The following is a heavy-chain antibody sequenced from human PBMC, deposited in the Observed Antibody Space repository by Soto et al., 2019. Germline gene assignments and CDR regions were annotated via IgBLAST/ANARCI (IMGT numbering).Heavy chain of an antibody. Sequence: QVQLQESGPGLVKPSETLSLTCTVSGGSISSYYWSWIRQPPGKGLEWIGYIYYSGSTTYNPSLKSRVTISVDTSKNQFSLKLSSVTAADTAVYYCARATRGVTFDYWGQGTLVTVSS. CDR3: ARATRGVTFDY. V-gene: IGHV4-59*01. J-gene: IGHJ4*02. CDR1: GGSISSYY. D-gene: IGHD1-1*01. CDR2: IYYSGST.